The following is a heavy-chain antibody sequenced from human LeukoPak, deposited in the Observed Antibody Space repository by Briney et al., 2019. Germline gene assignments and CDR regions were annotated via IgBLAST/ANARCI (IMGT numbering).Heavy chain of an antibody. Sequence: PGGSLRLSCAASGFTFSSYAMHWVRQAPGKGLEYVSAISSNGGSTYYANSVKGRFTISRDNSKNTLYLQMGSLRAEDMAVYYCARDRYSSSLSDAFDIWGQGTLVTVSS. CDR3: ARDRYSSSLSDAFDI. V-gene: IGHV3-64*01. J-gene: IGHJ3*02. CDR1: GFTFSSYA. D-gene: IGHD6-6*01. CDR2: ISSNGGST.